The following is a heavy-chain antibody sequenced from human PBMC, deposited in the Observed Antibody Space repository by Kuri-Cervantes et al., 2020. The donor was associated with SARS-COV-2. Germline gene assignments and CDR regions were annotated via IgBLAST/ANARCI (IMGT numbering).Heavy chain of an antibody. CDR3: ARVSRGYDFWSGYHHWYFDL. V-gene: IGHV4-34*01. CDR2: INHSGST. Sequence: ESLKISCGVYGGSFSGYYWSWIRQPPGKGLEWIGEINHSGSTKYNPSLKSRVTISVDTSKNQFSLKLSSVTAADTAVYYCARVSRGYDFWSGYHHWYFDLWGRGTLVTVSS. D-gene: IGHD3-3*01. J-gene: IGHJ2*01. CDR1: GGSFSGYY.